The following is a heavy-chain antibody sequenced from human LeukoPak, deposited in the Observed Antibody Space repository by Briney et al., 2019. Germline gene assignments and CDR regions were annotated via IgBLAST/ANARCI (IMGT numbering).Heavy chain of an antibody. J-gene: IGHJ3*02. V-gene: IGHV3-23*01. Sequence: GGSLRLSCAASGSTFSGYVMTWVRQAPGKGLEWVSAITNSGGATSYADSVKGRFTISRDNSKSTLYLQMNSLRAEDTAVYYCAKWGELLRTFDIWGQGTMVTVSS. CDR1: GSTFSGYV. CDR3: AKWGELLRTFDI. CDR2: ITNSGGAT. D-gene: IGHD1-26*01.